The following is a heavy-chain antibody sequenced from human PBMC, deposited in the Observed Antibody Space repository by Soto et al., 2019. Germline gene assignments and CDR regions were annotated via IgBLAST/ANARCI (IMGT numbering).Heavy chain of an antibody. CDR2: IYYSGST. CDR1: GGSISSSSYY. Sequence: QLQLQESGPGLVKPSETLSLTCTVSGGSISSSSYYWGWIRPPPGKGLEWIGSIYYSGSTYYNPSLKSRVTLSVDTSKNQCSLKLSSVTAADTAVYYCARHPPFIGTGPYYLGQGTLVPVSS. J-gene: IGHJ4*02. D-gene: IGHD1-26*01. V-gene: IGHV4-39*01. CDR3: ARHPPFIGTGPYY.